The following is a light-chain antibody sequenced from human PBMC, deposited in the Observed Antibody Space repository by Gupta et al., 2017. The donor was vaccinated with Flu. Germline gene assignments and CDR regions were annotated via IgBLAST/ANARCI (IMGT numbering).Light chain of an antibody. CDR1: SSDVGGYDY. CDR2: EVT. V-gene: IGLV2-8*01. J-gene: IGLJ2*01. Sequence: QSALTQPPSASGSPGQSVTISCTGTSSDVGGYDYVSWYQHHPGKAPKLMIYEVTKRPSGVPDRFSGSKSGNTASLTVSGLQAEDEADYYCTSYGGSNNFVLFGGGTKLTV. CDR3: TSYGGSNNFVL.